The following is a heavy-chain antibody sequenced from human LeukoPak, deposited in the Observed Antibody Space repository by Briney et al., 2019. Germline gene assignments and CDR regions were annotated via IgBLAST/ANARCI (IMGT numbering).Heavy chain of an antibody. CDR2: MNPNSGST. D-gene: IGHD5-12*01. Sequence: ASVTVSCKASGYSFISYDINWVRQAPGQGLEWLGWMNPNSGSTGYAQNFQGRVSMTRDTSISTAYMELSNLGSEDTAVYYCARNLARTGDFDYWGQGTLVTVSS. J-gene: IGHJ4*02. CDR1: GYSFISYD. CDR3: ARNLARTGDFDY. V-gene: IGHV1-8*01.